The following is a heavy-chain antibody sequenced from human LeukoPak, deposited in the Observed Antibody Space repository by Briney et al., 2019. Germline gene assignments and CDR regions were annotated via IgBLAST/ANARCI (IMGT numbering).Heavy chain of an antibody. D-gene: IGHD3-9*01. CDR3: ARLSPSYDILTGYHYYFDY. CDR2: INHSGST. V-gene: IGHV4-34*01. CDR1: GGSFSGYY. Sequence: PSETLSLTCAVYGGSFSGYYWSWIRQPPGKGLEWIGEINHSGSTNYNPSLKSRVTISVDTSKNQFSLKLSSVTAADTAVYYCARLSPSYDILTGYHYYFDYWGQGTLVTVSS. J-gene: IGHJ4*02.